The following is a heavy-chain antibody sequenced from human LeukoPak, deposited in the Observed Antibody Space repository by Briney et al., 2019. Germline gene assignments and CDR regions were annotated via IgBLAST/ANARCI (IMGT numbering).Heavy chain of an antibody. CDR3: ARDYDSSGYPYYYGMDV. V-gene: IGHV3-33*01. D-gene: IGHD3-22*01. CDR1: GCTFSSYG. Sequence: QPGRSLRLSCAASGCTFSSYGMHWVRQAPGKGLEWVAVIWYDGSNKYYADSVKGRFTISRDNSKNTLYLQMNSLRAEDTAVYYCARDYDSSGYPYYYGMDVWGQGTTVTVSS. CDR2: IWYDGSNK. J-gene: IGHJ6*02.